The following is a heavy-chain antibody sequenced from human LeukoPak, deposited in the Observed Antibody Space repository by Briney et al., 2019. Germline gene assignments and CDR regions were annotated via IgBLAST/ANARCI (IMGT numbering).Heavy chain of an antibody. D-gene: IGHD5-24*01. V-gene: IGHV4-34*01. Sequence: SETLSLTCAVYDGSFSGYYWSWIRQPPGKGLEWIGEINHSGSTNYNPSLKSRVTISVDTSKNQFSLKLSSVTAADTAVYYCARVGAKGRWLQLKYYFDYWGQGTLVTVSS. CDR2: INHSGST. J-gene: IGHJ4*02. CDR3: ARVGAKGRWLQLKYYFDY. CDR1: DGSFSGYY.